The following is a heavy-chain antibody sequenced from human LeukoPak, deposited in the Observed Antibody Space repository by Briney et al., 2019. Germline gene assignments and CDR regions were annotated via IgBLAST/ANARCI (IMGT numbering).Heavy chain of an antibody. Sequence: ASVKVSCTASGYTFTSYYMHWVRQAPGQGLEWMGIINPSGGSTSYAQKFQGRATMTRDTSTSTVYMELSSLRSEDTAVYYCASEGGSYCLSYWGQGTLVTVSS. CDR3: ASEGGSYCLSY. J-gene: IGHJ4*02. CDR1: GYTFTSYY. CDR2: INPSGGST. D-gene: IGHD1-26*01. V-gene: IGHV1-46*01.